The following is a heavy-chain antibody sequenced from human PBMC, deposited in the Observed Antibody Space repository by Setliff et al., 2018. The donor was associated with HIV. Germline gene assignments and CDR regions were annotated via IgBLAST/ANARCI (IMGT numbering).Heavy chain of an antibody. CDR2: IIPMFGIA. Sequence: GASVKVSCKASGGTFSNYPITWVRQAPGQGPEWMGGIIPMFGIANYAQKFQGRVTITADKSTGTAYMELRSLRSEDTAVYYCARLGVGYSTSWEHHFDFWGQGTLVTVSS. J-gene: IGHJ4*02. CDR3: ARLGVGYSTSWEHHFDF. V-gene: IGHV1-69*10. D-gene: IGHD6-6*01. CDR1: GGTFSNYP.